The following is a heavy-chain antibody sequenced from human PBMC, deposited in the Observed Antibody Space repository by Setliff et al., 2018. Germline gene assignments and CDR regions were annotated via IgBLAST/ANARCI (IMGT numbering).Heavy chain of an antibody. Sequence: PSETLSLTCAVYGGSFSGYYWSWIRQPPGKGLEWIGEINHSGSTNYNPSLKSRVTISVDTSKNPFSLKPSYVTAADTAVYYCARGGRISYRPSSSWYILDYWGQGTLVTAPQ. V-gene: IGHV4-34*01. D-gene: IGHD6-13*01. CDR2: INHSGST. J-gene: IGHJ4*02. CDR1: GGSFSGYY. CDR3: ARGGRISYRPSSSWYILDY.